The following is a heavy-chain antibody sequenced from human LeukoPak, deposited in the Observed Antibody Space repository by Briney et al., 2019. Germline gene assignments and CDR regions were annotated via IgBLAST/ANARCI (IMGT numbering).Heavy chain of an antibody. CDR1: GGSISSYY. J-gene: IGHJ4*02. V-gene: IGHV4-59*08. D-gene: IGHD1-26*01. CDR2: IYYSGST. Sequence: SETLSLTCTVSGGSISSYYWSWIRQPPGKGLEWIGYIYYSGSTNYNPSLKSRVTISVDTSKNQFSLKLSSVTAADTAVYYCARRHSGSYPAPFDYWGQGTLVTVSS. CDR3: ARRHSGSYPAPFDY.